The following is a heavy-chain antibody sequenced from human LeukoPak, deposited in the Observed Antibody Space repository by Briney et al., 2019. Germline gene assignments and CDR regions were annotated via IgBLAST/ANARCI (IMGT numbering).Heavy chain of an antibody. D-gene: IGHD4-17*01. CDR2: ISSSTSYI. CDR3: ARAGGSTVSHSDY. Sequence: GGSLRLSCAASGFTFSSYSMNWIRQAPGKGLEWVSSISSSTSYIYYADSVKGRFTISKDNAKNSLYLQMNSLRAEDTAVYYCARAGGSTVSHSDYWGQGTLVTASS. V-gene: IGHV3-21*01. J-gene: IGHJ4*02. CDR1: GFTFSSYS.